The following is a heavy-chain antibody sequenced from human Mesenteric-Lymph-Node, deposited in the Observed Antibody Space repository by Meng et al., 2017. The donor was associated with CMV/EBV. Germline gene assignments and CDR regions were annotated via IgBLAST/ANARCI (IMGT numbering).Heavy chain of an antibody. CDR2: IEWDDDK. V-gene: IGHV2-70*04. Sequence: SLTTRGMRVSWIRQPPGKALEWLARIEWDDDKFYSTSLRTRLTISKDTSKNQVVLTMTNMDPVDTATYYCARTLGGAASTRGGMDVWGQGTTVTVSS. J-gene: IGHJ6*02. CDR3: ARTLGGAASTRGGMDV. CDR1: SLTTRGMR. D-gene: IGHD3-16*01.